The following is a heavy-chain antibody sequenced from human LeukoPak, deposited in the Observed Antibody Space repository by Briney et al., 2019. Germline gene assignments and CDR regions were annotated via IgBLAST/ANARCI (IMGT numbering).Heavy chain of an antibody. Sequence: SETLSLTCTVSGGSINGYYWSWVRQPPGRGLEWIGYVYYSGSTNYNPSLKSRATISLDTSKKQFSLKLGSVTAADTAVYYCARSTWGYAFDIWDQGTMITVSS. J-gene: IGHJ3*02. CDR2: VYYSGST. D-gene: IGHD7-27*01. CDR3: ARSTWGYAFDI. CDR1: GGSINGYY. V-gene: IGHV4-59*01.